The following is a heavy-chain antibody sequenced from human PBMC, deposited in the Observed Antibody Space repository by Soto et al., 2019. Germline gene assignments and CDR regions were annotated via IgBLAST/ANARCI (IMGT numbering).Heavy chain of an antibody. V-gene: IGHV3-11*01. CDR1: GFTFSDYY. CDR2: ISSSGSTI. Sequence: GGSLRLSCAASGFTFSDYYMSWIRQAPGKGLEWVSYISSSGSTIYYADSVKGRFTISRDNAKNSLYLQMNSLRAEDTAVYYCARVRQQLFGSLHFDYWGQGTLVTVSS. CDR3: ARVRQQLFGSLHFDY. D-gene: IGHD6-13*01. J-gene: IGHJ4*02.